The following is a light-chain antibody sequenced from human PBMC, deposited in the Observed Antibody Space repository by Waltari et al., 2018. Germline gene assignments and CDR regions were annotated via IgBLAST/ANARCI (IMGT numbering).Light chain of an antibody. CDR2: DAS. CDR3: QQYDNLPFT. Sequence: DIQMTQYPSSMSASVGDRVTITCQASHDISNYLNWYQQKPGKAPKLLIYDASNMATGIPSRFSGSGSGTDFTLSISSLEPEDIVTYYCQQYDNLPFTFGPGTKLDIK. V-gene: IGKV1-33*01. CDR1: HDISNY. J-gene: IGKJ3*01.